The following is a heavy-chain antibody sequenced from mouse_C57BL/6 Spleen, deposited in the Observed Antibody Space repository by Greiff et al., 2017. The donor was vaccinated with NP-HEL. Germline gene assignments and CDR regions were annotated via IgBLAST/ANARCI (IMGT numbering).Heavy chain of an antibody. CDR2: IDPANGNT. CDR1: GFNIKNTY. V-gene: IGHV14-3*01. D-gene: IGHD1-1*01. J-gene: IGHJ2*01. CDR3: ARWGDKVVAHFDY. Sequence: DVKLQESVAELVRPGASVKLSCTASGFNIKNTYMHWVKQRPEQGLEWIGRIDPANGNTKYAPKFQGKATITADKSSTTSYLQLSSLTSEDTAIYYCARWGDKVVAHFDYWGQGTTLTVSS.